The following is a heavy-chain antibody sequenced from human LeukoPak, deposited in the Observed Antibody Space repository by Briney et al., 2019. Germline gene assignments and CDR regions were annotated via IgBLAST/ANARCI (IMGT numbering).Heavy chain of an antibody. CDR2: FDPEDGET. V-gene: IGHV1-24*01. D-gene: IGHD3-10*01. Sequence: ASVSASRKVSGYTLTELSIHWVRQAPGKGREWMGGFDPEDGETIYAQKFQGRVTMTEDTSTDTAYMGLSSLRSEDTAVYYCATDGPRELLPRPFAYSGQPRLATVSS. J-gene: IGHJ4*02. CDR1: GYTLTELS. CDR3: ATDGPRELLPRPFAY.